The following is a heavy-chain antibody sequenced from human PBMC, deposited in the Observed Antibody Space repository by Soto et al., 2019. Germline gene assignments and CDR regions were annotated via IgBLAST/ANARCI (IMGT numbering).Heavy chain of an antibody. J-gene: IGHJ5*02. CDR1: GGAVSSGTYY. V-gene: IGHV4-61*01. Sequence: KPSETLSLTCTVSGGAVSSGTYYWSWIRQPPGKGLEWIGHIYFTGSTNYNPSLKSRVTMSLDTSRNQFSLKLSSVTAADTAVYYCTRGTPRVQWFDPWGLGTLVTVSS. CDR3: TRGTPRVQWFDP. CDR2: IYFTGST.